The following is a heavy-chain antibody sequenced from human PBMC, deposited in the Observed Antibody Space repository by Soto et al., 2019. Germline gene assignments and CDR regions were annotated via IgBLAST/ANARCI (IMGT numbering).Heavy chain of an antibody. CDR1: GGTFSSHG. CDR2: SIPLFGIT. Sequence: QVQLVQSGAEVKKPGSSVKVSCKASGGTFSSHGFNWVRQAAGQGLEWIGGSIPLFGITNHPQKFQDRVTISADTSTSTAYLELRGLGSDDTAVYYCASDGGYGLVNWGQGSMRTVSS. J-gene: IGHJ4*02. D-gene: IGHD2-15*01. V-gene: IGHV1-69*14. CDR3: ASDGGYGLVN.